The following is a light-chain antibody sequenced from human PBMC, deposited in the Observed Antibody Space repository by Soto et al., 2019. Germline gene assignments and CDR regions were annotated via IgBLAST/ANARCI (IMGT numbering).Light chain of an antibody. CDR2: DAS. V-gene: IGKV3-11*01. CDR1: QSVSSY. Sequence: EIVLTQSPATLSLSPGERATLSCRASQSVSSYLAWYQQKPGQAPRLLIYDASNRATGIPARFSGRGSGTDFTLTNSSLEPVDFAVYYCQQRSNWLLTFGGGTKVEIK. CDR3: QQRSNWLLT. J-gene: IGKJ4*01.